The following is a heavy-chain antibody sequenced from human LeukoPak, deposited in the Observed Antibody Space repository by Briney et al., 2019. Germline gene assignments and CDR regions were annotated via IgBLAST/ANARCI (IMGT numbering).Heavy chain of an antibody. CDR1: GYTFTGYY. J-gene: IGHJ4*02. CDR3: ARATVTTVSLFDY. CDR2: INPNSGGT. Sequence: ASVKVSCEASGYTFTGYYMHWVRRAPGQGLEWMGWINPNSGGTNYAQKFQGRVTMTRDTSISTAYMELSRLRSDDTAVYYCARATVTTVSLFDYWGQGTLVTVSS. D-gene: IGHD4-17*01. V-gene: IGHV1-2*02.